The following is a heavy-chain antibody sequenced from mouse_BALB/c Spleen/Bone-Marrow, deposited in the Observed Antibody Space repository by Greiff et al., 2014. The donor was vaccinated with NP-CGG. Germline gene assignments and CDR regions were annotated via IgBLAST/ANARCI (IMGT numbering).Heavy chain of an antibody. CDR1: GYTFTSYW. V-gene: IGHV1S22*01. J-gene: IGHJ4*01. D-gene: IGHD3-1*01. CDR2: IYPGTGSI. Sequence: LQQPGSELVRPGASVKLSCKASGYTFTSYWMHWVKQRPGQGLEWLGNIYPGTGSINYDEKFKSKATLTVDTSSSTAYMQLSSLTSGDSAVYYCTRSGYVMDYWGQGTSVTVSS. CDR3: TRSGYVMDY.